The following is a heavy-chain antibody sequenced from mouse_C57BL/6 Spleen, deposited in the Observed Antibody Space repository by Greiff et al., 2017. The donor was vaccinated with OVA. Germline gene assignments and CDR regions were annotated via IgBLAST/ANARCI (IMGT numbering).Heavy chain of an antibody. D-gene: IGHD4-1*01. CDR2: IYPGDGDT. CDR1: GYAFSSSW. CDR3: GNWDGYFDV. V-gene: IGHV1-82*01. Sequence: QVQLQQSGPELVKPGASVKISCKASGYAFSSSWMNWVKQRPGKGPEWIGRIYPGDGDTNYNGKFKGKATLTADKSSSTAYMQLSSLTSEDSAVYFCGNWDGYFDVWGTGTTVTVSS. J-gene: IGHJ1*03.